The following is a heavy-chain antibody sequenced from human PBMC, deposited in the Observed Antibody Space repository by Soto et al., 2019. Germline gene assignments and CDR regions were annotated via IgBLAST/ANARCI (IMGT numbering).Heavy chain of an antibody. CDR2: ISGSGGST. Sequence: ASVKVSCKTSGFTFSSYAMSWVRQAPGKGLEWVSAISGSGGSTYYADSVKGRFTISRDNSKNTLYLQMNSLRAEDTAVYYCAKEWVRYYYDSSGPNFDYWGQGTLVTVSS. V-gene: IGHV3-23*01. J-gene: IGHJ4*02. D-gene: IGHD3-22*01. CDR1: GFTFSSYA. CDR3: AKEWVRYYYDSSGPNFDY.